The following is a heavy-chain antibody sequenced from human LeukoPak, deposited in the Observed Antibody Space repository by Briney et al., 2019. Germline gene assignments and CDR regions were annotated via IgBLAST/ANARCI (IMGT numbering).Heavy chain of an antibody. CDR1: GFTFNSYA. V-gene: IGHV3-23*01. Sequence: QSGGSLRLSCAASGFTFNSYAMSWVRQAPGKGLEWVSAISGSGGSTYYADSVKGRFTISRDNSKNTLYLQMNSLRAEDTAVYYCAKDLTVAGTGNYWGQGTLVTVSS. J-gene: IGHJ4*02. CDR3: AKDLTVAGTGNY. CDR2: ISGSGGST. D-gene: IGHD6-19*01.